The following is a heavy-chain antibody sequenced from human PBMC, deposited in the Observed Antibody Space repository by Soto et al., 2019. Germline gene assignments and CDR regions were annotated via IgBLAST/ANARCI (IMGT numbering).Heavy chain of an antibody. J-gene: IGHJ3*02. CDR2: INPSGGST. V-gene: IGHV1-46*03. CDR3: ARAAAARTRAFDI. Sequence: QVQLVQSGAEVKKPGASVKVSCKASGYTFTSYYMHWVRQAPGQGLEWMGIINPSGGSTSYAQKFQGRVTMTRDTSTSTVYIELSSLRSEDTAVYYCARAAAARTRAFDIWGQGTMVTVSS. CDR1: GYTFTSYY. D-gene: IGHD6-13*01.